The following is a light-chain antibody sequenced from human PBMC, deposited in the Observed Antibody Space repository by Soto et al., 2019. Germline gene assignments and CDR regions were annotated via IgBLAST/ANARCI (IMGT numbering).Light chain of an antibody. Sequence: EIVMTQSPATMSPSPGPRATISSTASQSVGSDVAWYRQKPGQAPRLLIYGASNRATGVPDRFSGSGSGTDVTLTISRLEPGDFAVYYCQQYGSSSWTFGQGTKVDIK. CDR2: GAS. J-gene: IGKJ1*01. CDR1: QSVGSD. V-gene: IGKV3-20*01. CDR3: QQYGSSSWT.